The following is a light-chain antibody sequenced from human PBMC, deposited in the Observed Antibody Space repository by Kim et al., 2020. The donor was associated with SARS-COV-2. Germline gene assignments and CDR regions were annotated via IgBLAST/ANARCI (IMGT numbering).Light chain of an antibody. Sequence: GQSVTISCTGTSSDVGGYNYVSWYQQHPGKAPKLLIYDVTKRPSGVPDRFSGSKSGNTASLTVSGLQAEDEADYYCSSYAGSNNLVFGGGTKVTVL. CDR3: SSYAGSNNLV. V-gene: IGLV2-8*01. J-gene: IGLJ3*02. CDR2: DVT. CDR1: SSDVGGYNY.